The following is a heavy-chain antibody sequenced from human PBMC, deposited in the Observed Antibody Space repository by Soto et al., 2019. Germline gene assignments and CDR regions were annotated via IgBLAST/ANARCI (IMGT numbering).Heavy chain of an antibody. J-gene: IGHJ4*02. CDR3: ARDSSGRAIFDS. V-gene: IGHV1-18*01. D-gene: IGHD6-19*01. CDR2: TSAYMVT. CDR1: GYTFTSFA. Sequence: QVQLVQSGGEVKKPGASVKASCRASGYTFTSFAISWVRRAPGQGLEWLGWTSAYMVTNYAQKFQGRITMTTDTSTSTAYMELRSLRFDDTAVYYCARDSSGRAIFDSWGQGTLVTVSS.